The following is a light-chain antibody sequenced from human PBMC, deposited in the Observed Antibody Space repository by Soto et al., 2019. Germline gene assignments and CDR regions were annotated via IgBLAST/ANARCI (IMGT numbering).Light chain of an antibody. Sequence: NFMLTQPHSVSESPGKTVTISCTRSSGSIASNYVQWYQQRPGSAPTTVIYEDNQRPSGVPDRFSGSIDSSSNSASLTISGLKTEDEADYYGQSYDSSHQGVFGGGTKVTVL. J-gene: IGLJ2*01. V-gene: IGLV6-57*04. CDR1: SGSIASNY. CDR3: QSYDSSHQGV. CDR2: EDN.